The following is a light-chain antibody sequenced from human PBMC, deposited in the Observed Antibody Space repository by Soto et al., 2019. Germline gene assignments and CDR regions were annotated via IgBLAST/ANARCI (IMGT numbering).Light chain of an antibody. CDR2: DSS. Sequence: EIVLTQSPATLSLSPGERATLSCRASQSVSSYLAWYQQKPGQAPRLLIYDSSNRATGTPARFSGSRSGTDFTLTISSLEPEDFAVYYCQQRSNWPPYTFGQGTKLEIK. CDR1: QSVSSY. V-gene: IGKV3-11*01. J-gene: IGKJ2*01. CDR3: QQRSNWPPYT.